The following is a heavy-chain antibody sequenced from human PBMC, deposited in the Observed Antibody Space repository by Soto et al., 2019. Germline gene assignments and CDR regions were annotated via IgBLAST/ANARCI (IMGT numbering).Heavy chain of an antibody. CDR3: AQVGGTTSSNWFDP. D-gene: IGHD2-2*01. CDR2: IIPILGRA. CDR1: GGPFSSYH. V-gene: IGHV1-69*02. J-gene: IGHJ5*02. Sequence: QVQLVQSGAEVKKPGSSVKLSCKASGGPFSSYHISWVRQAPGQGLEWVGRIIPILGRANNAQHFQGRVTITADTSTNPAYTELSSLTSEDTAVYYCAQVGGTTSSNWFDPWGHGTLVTVSP.